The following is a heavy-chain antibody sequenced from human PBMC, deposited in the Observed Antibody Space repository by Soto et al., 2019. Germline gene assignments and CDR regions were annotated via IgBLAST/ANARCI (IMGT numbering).Heavy chain of an antibody. V-gene: IGHV1-18*01. CDR3: ASTRKYYYYYVDV. CDR2: ISAYNGNT. CDR1: GYTFTSYG. J-gene: IGHJ6*03. Sequence: GGSVKVSCKASGYTFTSYGISWVRQAPGQGLEWMGWISAYNGNTNYAQKFQGRVTMTRDTSASTAYMELSSLRSADTAVYYCASTRKYYYYYVDVWGKGTTVTVSS.